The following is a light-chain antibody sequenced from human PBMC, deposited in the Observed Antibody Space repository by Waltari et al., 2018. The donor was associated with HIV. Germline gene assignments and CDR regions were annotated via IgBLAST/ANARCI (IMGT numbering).Light chain of an antibody. J-gene: IGKJ1*01. CDR3: QQYNNWPSWT. CDR2: GAS. Sequence: EIVMTQSPATLSVSPGARATLSCRASQSVSSNLAWYQQKPGQAPRLLIYGASTRATGIPARFSGSGSGTEFTLTISSLQSEDFVVYYCQQYNNWPSWTFGQGTKVEIK. CDR1: QSVSSN. V-gene: IGKV3-15*01.